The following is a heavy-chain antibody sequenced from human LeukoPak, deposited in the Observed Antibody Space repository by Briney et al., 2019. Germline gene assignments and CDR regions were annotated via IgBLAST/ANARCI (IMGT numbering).Heavy chain of an antibody. CDR1: GFSFSNYW. D-gene: IGHD3-3*01. J-gene: IGHJ5*01. CDR2: INEDGSEK. V-gene: IGHV3-7*01. CDR3: VEDFWHFRDS. Sequence: PGGSLRLSCAASGFSFSNYWMKWVRQDPGKGLEWVANINEDGSEKYYVDSVRGRFTISRDNAKNSLYLQMNSLRSDDTAVYYCVEDFWHFRDSWGQGTLVTVSS.